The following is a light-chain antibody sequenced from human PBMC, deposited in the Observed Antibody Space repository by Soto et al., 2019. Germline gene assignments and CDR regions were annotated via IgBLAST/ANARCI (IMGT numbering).Light chain of an antibody. CDR1: QSVSSSY. CDR2: GAS. CDR3: QQYGSSPLT. J-gene: IGKJ4*01. Sequence: EIVLTQSPATLSLSPGERAILSCRASQSVSSSYLAWYQQKPGQAPRLLIYGASSRATGIPDRFSGSGSGTDFTLTISRLEPEDFAVYYCQQYGSSPLTFGGGTKVEIK. V-gene: IGKV3-20*01.